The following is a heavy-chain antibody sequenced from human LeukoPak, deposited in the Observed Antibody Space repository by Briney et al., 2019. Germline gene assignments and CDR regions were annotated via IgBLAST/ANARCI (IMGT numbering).Heavy chain of an antibody. Sequence: GGSLRLSCAASGFTFSSYSMNWVRQAPGKGLEWVSSISSSSSYIYYADSVKGRFTISRDNAKNSLYLQMNSLRAEDTAVYYCARDIVVVDSYYFDYWGQGTLVTVSS. CDR3: ARDIVVVDSYYFDY. D-gene: IGHD3-22*01. V-gene: IGHV3-21*01. CDR1: GFTFSSYS. CDR2: ISSSSSYI. J-gene: IGHJ4*02.